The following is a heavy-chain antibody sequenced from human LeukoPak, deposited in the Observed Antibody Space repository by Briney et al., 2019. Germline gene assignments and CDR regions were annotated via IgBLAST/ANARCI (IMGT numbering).Heavy chain of an antibody. J-gene: IGHJ6*03. CDR1: GYPINNAYY. V-gene: IGHV4-38-2*01. CDR2: LYHPDST. Sequence: PSETLSLTCGVSGYPINNAYYWVWIRQPPGKGLEWIGSLYHPDSTYYNPSLKSRVTMSVDTSRNLFSLRLSFVTAADTAVYYCARQYDSYFYYYLDLWGTGTTVTVSS. D-gene: IGHD2-2*01. CDR3: ARQYDSYFYYYLDL.